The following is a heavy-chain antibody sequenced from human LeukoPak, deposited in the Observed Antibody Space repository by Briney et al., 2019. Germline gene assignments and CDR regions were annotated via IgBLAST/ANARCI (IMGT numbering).Heavy chain of an antibody. CDR1: GFTFSSYG. V-gene: IGHV3-33*01. D-gene: IGHD4-23*01. CDR2: IWYDGSNK. Sequence: GGSLRLSCAASGFTFSSYGMHWVRQAPGKGLEWVAVIWYDGSNKYYADSVKGRFTISRDNSKNTLYLRMNSLRTEDTAVYYCARDGPDYGGNPPFDYWGQGTLVTVSS. J-gene: IGHJ4*02. CDR3: ARDGPDYGGNPPFDY.